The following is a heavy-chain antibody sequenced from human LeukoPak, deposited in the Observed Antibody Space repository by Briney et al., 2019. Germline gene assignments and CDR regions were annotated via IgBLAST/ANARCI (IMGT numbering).Heavy chain of an antibody. V-gene: IGHV3-9*01. Sequence: GGSLRLSCAASGFTFDDYAMHWVRQAAGKGLEWVSGISWNSGSIGYADSVKGRFTISRDNAKNSLYLQMNSLRAEDTALYYCAKEAGEYYYYGMDVWGQGTTVTVSS. CDR3: AKEAGEYYYYGMDV. CDR1: GFTFDDYA. J-gene: IGHJ6*02. D-gene: IGHD7-27*01. CDR2: ISWNSGSI.